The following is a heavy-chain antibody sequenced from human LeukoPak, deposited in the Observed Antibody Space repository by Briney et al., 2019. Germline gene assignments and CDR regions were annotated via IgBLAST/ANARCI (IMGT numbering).Heavy chain of an antibody. V-gene: IGHV4-61*01. Sequence: PSETLSLTCAVSGDSVSSSNYYWSWIRQPPGKRLEWIGYIYYSGSTNYNPSLKSRVTISLDTSKNQFSLKLSSVTAADTAVYYCARDGGYYDSSGYYWSDAFDIWGQGTMVTVSS. CDR2: IYYSGST. J-gene: IGHJ3*02. CDR1: GDSVSSSNYY. D-gene: IGHD3-22*01. CDR3: ARDGGYYDSSGYYWSDAFDI.